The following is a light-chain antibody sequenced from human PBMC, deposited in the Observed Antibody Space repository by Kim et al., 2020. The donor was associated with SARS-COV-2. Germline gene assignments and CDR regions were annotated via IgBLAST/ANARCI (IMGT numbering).Light chain of an antibody. CDR3: QQYYSYPWT. J-gene: IGKJ1*01. Sequence: ASTGDRVTIPCRASQGISSYLAWYQQKPGKAPKLLISAASTLQSGVPSRFSGSGSGTDFTLTISCLQSEDFATYYCQQYYSYPWTFGQGTKVDIK. V-gene: IGKV1-8*01. CDR1: QGISSY. CDR2: AAS.